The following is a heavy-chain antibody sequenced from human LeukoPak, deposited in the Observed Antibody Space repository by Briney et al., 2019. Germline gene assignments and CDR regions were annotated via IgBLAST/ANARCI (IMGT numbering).Heavy chain of an antibody. CDR2: IYSSGST. J-gene: IGHJ3*02. D-gene: IGHD6-13*01. Sequence: SETLSLTCTVSGASITSYFWSWIRQPAGKGLECIARIYSSGSTNYNPSLKSRVTMSVDTSKNQFSLKLTSVTAADTAVYYCAREIKRVLYDDSWSHDAFDIWGQGTMVTVSS. CDR1: GASITSYF. V-gene: IGHV4-4*07. CDR3: AREIKRVLYDDSWSHDAFDI.